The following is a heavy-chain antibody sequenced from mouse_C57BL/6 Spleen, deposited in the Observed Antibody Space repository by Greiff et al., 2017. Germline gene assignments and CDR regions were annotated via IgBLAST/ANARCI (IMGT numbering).Heavy chain of an antibody. CDR3: AKNSPAQAAWFAY. J-gene: IGHJ3*01. CDR2: IWRGGST. CDR1: GFSLTSYG. V-gene: IGHV2-5*01. Sequence: QVQLKQSGPGLVQPSQSLSITCTVSGFSLTSYGVHWVRQSPGKGLEWLGVIWRGGSTDYNAAFMDRLSITKDNSKSQVFFKMNSLQADDTAIYYCAKNSPAQAAWFAYWGQGTLVTVSA. D-gene: IGHD3-2*02.